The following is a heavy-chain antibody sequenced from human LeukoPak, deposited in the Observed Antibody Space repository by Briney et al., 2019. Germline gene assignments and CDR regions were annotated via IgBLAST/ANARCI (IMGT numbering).Heavy chain of an antibody. Sequence: SVKVSCKASGGSFRSSAISWVRQAPGQGLEWMGGIIPMFGAPNYAQKLQGRVTLSADESTSTDYMELSRLRSEDTAVYYCATTGSSAYDGGTFDYWGQGTLVTVSS. CDR3: ATTGSSAYDGGTFDY. V-gene: IGHV1-69*13. CDR1: GGSFRSSA. CDR2: IIPMFGAP. D-gene: IGHD5-12*01. J-gene: IGHJ4*02.